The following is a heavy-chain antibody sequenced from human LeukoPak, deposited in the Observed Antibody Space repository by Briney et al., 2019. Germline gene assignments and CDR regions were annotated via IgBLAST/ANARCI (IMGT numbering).Heavy chain of an antibody. V-gene: IGHV4-38-2*02. CDR3: ARQTGVGLFILP. D-gene: IGHD3-3*01. CDR2: IHHSGST. Sequence: SETLSLTCTVSAYSISSGSYWGWIRQPPGKGLEWIGSIHHSGSTYYNPSLKSRVTISVDTSKNQFSLKLTSVTAADTAVYYCARQTGVGLFILPGGQGTLVTVSS. J-gene: IGHJ4*01. CDR1: AYSISSGSY.